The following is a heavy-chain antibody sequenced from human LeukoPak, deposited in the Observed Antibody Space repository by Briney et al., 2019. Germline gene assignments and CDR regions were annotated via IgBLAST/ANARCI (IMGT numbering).Heavy chain of an antibody. D-gene: IGHD3-3*01. CDR2: INPNSGGT. J-gene: IGHJ3*02. Sequence: ASVKVSCKASGYTFTSYDINWVRQATGQGLEWMGWINPNSGGTNYAQKFQGRVTMTRDTSISTAYMELSRLRSDDTAVYYCARGLRFLEWYDAFDIWGQGTMVTVSS. V-gene: IGHV1-2*02. CDR1: GYTFTSYD. CDR3: ARGLRFLEWYDAFDI.